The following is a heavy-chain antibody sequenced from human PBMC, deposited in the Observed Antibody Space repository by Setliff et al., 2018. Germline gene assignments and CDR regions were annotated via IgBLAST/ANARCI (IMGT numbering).Heavy chain of an antibody. D-gene: IGHD6-13*01. CDR2: INPNSGGT. V-gene: IGHV1-2*02. CDR3: ARGYSSSWQSRMGFDP. J-gene: IGHJ5*02. CDR1: GYTFTGYY. Sequence: ASVKVSCKASGYTFTGYYMHWVRQAPGQGLEWMGWINPNSGGTNYAQKLQGRVTMTTDTSTSTAYMELRSLRSDDTAVYYCARGYSSSWQSRMGFDPWGQGTLVTVS.